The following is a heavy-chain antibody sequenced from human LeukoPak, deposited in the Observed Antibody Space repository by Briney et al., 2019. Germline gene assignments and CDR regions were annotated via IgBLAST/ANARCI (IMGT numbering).Heavy chain of an antibody. CDR3: ARDLLYYFDY. V-gene: IGHV3-30*02. CDR2: IRYDGSNK. CDR1: GFTFSSYG. J-gene: IGHJ4*02. Sequence: GGSLRLSCAASGFTFSSYGMHWVRQAPGKGLEWVAFIRYDGSNKYYADSVKGRFTISRDNAKNSLYLQMNSLRAEDTAVYYCARDLLYYFDYWGQGTLVTVSS.